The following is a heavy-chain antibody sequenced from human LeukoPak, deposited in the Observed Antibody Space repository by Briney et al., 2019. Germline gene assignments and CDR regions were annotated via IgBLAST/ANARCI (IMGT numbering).Heavy chain of an antibody. J-gene: IGHJ4*02. CDR1: GFTFSSYA. V-gene: IGHV3-23*01. CDR2: ISGSGGST. Sequence: PGGSLRLSCAASGFTFSSYAMSWVRQAPGKGLEWVSAISGSGGSTYYADSVKGRFTISRDNSKNTLYLQMNSLRAEDTAVYYRAKARADYDAFDYWGQGTLVTVSS. CDR3: AKARADYDAFDY. D-gene: IGHD3-3*01.